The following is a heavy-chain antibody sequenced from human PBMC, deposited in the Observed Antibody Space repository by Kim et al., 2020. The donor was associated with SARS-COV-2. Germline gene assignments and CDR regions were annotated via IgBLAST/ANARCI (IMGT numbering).Heavy chain of an antibody. J-gene: IGHJ4*02. V-gene: IGHV7-4-1*02. CDR2: INTDTGNP. D-gene: IGHD3-16*02. CDR3: AIVILGTYRYTDY. CDR1: GYTFTNNA. Sequence: ASVKVSCKASGYTFTNNAISWVRQAPGQGLEWMGWINTDTGNPTYAQAFTRRFVFSVDTSVTTAYLQISSLEAEDTALYYCAIVILGTYRYTDYWGQGTL.